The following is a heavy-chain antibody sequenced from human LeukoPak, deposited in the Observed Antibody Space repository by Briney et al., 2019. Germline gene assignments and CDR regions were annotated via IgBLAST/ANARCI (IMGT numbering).Heavy chain of an antibody. J-gene: IGHJ5*02. CDR3: ATAYCSTTSCPT. Sequence: GGSLRLSCAASGFTFSSYAMSWVRQAPGKGLKWVSSINDSGDNTYYKDSVKGRFTISRDNSKNTLYLLLNNLRAEDTAIFYCATAYCSTTSCPTWGQGTLVTVSS. CDR2: INDSGDNT. V-gene: IGHV3-23*01. CDR1: GFTFSSYA. D-gene: IGHD2-2*01.